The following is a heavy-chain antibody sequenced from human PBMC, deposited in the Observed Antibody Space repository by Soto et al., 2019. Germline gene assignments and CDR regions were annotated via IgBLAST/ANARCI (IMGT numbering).Heavy chain of an antibody. J-gene: IGHJ4*02. V-gene: IGHV1-69*02. CDR3: ATNYGSGSTHFDY. CDR1: GDTFNFYT. CDR2: IIPMLGMS. Sequence: QVQLVQSGAEVKKPGSPVRVSCTASGDTFNFYTISWVRQVPGQGPEWMGRIIPMLGMSNYAQKFQGRVRIMADKSTSTVYMTLGGLTSEDTAVYYCATNYGSGSTHFDYWGQGTLVTVSS. D-gene: IGHD3-10*01.